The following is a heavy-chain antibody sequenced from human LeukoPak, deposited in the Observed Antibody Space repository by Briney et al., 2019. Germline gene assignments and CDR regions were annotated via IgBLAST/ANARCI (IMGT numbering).Heavy chain of an antibody. D-gene: IGHD3-22*01. CDR3: ASSSSGYSGTEYYYYYGMDV. Sequence: NPSETLSLTCTVSGGSISSSSYYWGWIRQPPGKGLEWIGSIYYSGSTYYNPSLKSRVTISVDTSKNPFSLKMSSVTAADTAVYYCASSSSGYSGTEYYYYYGMDVWGQGTTVTVSS. CDR1: GGSISSSSYY. J-gene: IGHJ6*02. CDR2: IYYSGST. V-gene: IGHV4-39*01.